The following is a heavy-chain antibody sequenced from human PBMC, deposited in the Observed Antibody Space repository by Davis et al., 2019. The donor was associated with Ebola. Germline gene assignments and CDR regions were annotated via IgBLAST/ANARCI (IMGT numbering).Heavy chain of an antibody. J-gene: IGHJ5*02. Sequence: ASVKVSCKASGYTFTSYGISWVRQAPGQGLEWMGWISAYNGNTNYAQKLQGRVTMTTDTSASTAYMELSSLRSEDTAVYYCAREGGRWELLFWFDPWGQGTLVTVSS. V-gene: IGHV1-18*01. CDR3: AREGGRWELLFWFDP. CDR2: ISAYNGNT. D-gene: IGHD1-26*01. CDR1: GYTFTSYG.